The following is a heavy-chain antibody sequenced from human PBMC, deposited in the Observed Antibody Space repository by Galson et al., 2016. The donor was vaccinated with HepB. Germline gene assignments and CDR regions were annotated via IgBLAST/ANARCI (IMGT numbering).Heavy chain of an antibody. Sequence: SLRLSCAASGFMFDDYAMHWVRQAPGKGLEWVSGISWNGDSRGYADSVQGRFIISRDNAKNSLSLQMNSLRPEDTAFYYCAKDIESTVVTPLDVWGQGTLVIVSS. CDR2: ISWNGDSR. CDR3: AKDIESTVVTPLDV. CDR1: GFMFDDYA. V-gene: IGHV3-9*01. D-gene: IGHD4-23*01. J-gene: IGHJ6*02.